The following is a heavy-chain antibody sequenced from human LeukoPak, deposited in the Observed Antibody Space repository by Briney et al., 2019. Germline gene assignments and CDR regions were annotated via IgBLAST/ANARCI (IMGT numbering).Heavy chain of an antibody. V-gene: IGHV1-18*01. CDR2: ISAYNVNT. J-gene: IGHJ6*02. CDR1: GYTFTSYG. CDR3: ARDGYCSSTSCPRKYYYYGMDV. Sequence: ASVKVSCKASGYTFTSYGICWVRQAPGQGLEWMGWISAYNVNTNYAQKLQGRVTMTTDTSTSTAYMGLRSLRSDDTAVYYCARDGYCSSTSCPRKYYYYGMDVWGQGTTVTVSS. D-gene: IGHD2-2*01.